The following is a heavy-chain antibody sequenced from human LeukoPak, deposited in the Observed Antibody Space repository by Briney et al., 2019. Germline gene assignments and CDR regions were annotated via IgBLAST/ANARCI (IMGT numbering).Heavy chain of an antibody. J-gene: IGHJ4*02. Sequence: PGGSLRLSCAASGFTFSSYGMHWVHQAPGKGLEWVSFTRYDGSNKYYTDSVKGRYTISRDNSENTLYLQMNSLRADDTAVYYCAKASYGSGSSYFDYWGQGTLVTVSS. CDR3: AKASYGSGSSYFDY. CDR1: GFTFSSYG. V-gene: IGHV3-30*02. CDR2: TRYDGSNK. D-gene: IGHD3-10*01.